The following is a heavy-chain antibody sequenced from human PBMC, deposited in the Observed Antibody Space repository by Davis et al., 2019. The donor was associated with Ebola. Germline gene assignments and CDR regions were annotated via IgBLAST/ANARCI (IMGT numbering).Heavy chain of an antibody. CDR3: AREMFGTEDV. CDR2: IWYDGSNK. Sequence: GESLKISCTASGFTFNNYAMSWVRQAPGKGLEWVAVIWYDGSNKYYADSVKGRFTISRDNSKNTLYLQMNSLRAEDTAVYYCAREMFGTEDVWGQGTTVTVSS. J-gene: IGHJ6*02. CDR1: GFTFNNYA. D-gene: IGHD1-1*01. V-gene: IGHV3-33*08.